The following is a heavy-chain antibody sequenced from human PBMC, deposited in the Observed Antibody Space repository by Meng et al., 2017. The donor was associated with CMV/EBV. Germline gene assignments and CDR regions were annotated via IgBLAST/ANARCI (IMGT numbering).Heavy chain of an antibody. CDR2: IYYSGST. CDR1: GYSLSSSSW. CDR3: ARLGSSSSWVLGWFDP. D-gene: IGHD6-6*01. J-gene: IGHJ5*02. V-gene: IGHV4-28*01. Sequence: GYSLSSSSWWGWIRQPPGKGLEWIGYIYYSGSTYYNPSLKSRVTMSVDTSKNQFSLKLSSVTAVDTAVYYCARLGSSSSWVLGWFDPWGQGTLVTVSS.